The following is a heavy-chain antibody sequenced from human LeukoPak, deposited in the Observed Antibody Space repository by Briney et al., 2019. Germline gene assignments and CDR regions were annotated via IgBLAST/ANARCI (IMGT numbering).Heavy chain of an antibody. CDR2: ISYDGSNK. V-gene: IGHV3-30*04. CDR1: GFTFSSYA. CDR3: ARDQYYSNTLWYYYYMDV. Sequence: PGGSLRLSCAASGFTFSSYAMHWVRQAPGKGLEWVAVISYDGSNKYYADSVKGRFTISRDNSKNTLYLQMNSLRAEDTAVYYCARDQYYSNTLWYYYYMDVWGKGTTVTVSS. D-gene: IGHD4-11*01. J-gene: IGHJ6*03.